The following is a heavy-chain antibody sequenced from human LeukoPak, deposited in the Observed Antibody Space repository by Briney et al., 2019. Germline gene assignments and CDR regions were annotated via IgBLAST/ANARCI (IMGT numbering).Heavy chain of an antibody. CDR1: GYNFTSYW. D-gene: IGHD3-10*01. Sequence: GESLKISCKGSGYNFTSYWIGWVRQMPGKGLEWMGIIYLGDSDTRYSPSFQGQVTISADKSISTAYLQWSSLKVSDTAMYYCARVNLEYYYGSGRLIKHYYYYMDVWGKGTTVTISS. J-gene: IGHJ6*03. CDR2: IYLGDSDT. V-gene: IGHV5-51*01. CDR3: ARVNLEYYYGSGRLIKHYYYYMDV.